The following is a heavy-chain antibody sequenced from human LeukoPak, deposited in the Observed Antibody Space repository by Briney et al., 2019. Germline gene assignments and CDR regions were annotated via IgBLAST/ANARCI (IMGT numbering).Heavy chain of an antibody. Sequence: PGGSLRLSCAASGFTFSSYAMSWVRQAPGKGLEWVSAISGSGASTYYADSVKGRFTISRDNSKNTLYLQMNSLRAEDTAIYYCAFSRGGESYYFDYWGQGTLVTVSS. CDR3: AFSRGGESYYFDY. D-gene: IGHD3-10*01. CDR2: ISGSGAST. V-gene: IGHV3-23*01. CDR1: GFTFSSYA. J-gene: IGHJ4*02.